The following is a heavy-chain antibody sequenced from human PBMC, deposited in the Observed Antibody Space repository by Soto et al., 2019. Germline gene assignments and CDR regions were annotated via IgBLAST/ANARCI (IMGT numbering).Heavy chain of an antibody. V-gene: IGHV4-39*01. CDR3: ARAVGDPLYYLDY. CDR1: GGSISSSSYY. J-gene: IGHJ4*02. Sequence: PSETLSLTCTVSGGSISSSSYYWGWIRQPPGKGLEWIGNIYYSGSTYYNPSLKSRVTISVDTSKNQFSLRLSSVTAADTAVYYCARAVGDPLYYLDYWGQGTLVTVSS. CDR2: IYYSGST. D-gene: IGHD6-19*01.